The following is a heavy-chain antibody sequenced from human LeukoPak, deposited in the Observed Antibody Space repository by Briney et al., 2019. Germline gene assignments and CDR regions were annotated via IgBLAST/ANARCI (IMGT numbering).Heavy chain of an antibody. J-gene: IGHJ4*02. Sequence: GGSLRLSCAVSGFTFNAQDINWVRQGPGKGLEWVAGISGSHTFYADSVKGRFTFSRDNSKNTMYLQMNSLRVEDTAVYYCAKVNWEDYVWGNCWGQGTLVTVSS. CDR2: ISGSHT. CDR1: GFTFNAQD. D-gene: IGHD3-16*01. CDR3: AKVNWEDYVWGNC. V-gene: IGHV3-23*01.